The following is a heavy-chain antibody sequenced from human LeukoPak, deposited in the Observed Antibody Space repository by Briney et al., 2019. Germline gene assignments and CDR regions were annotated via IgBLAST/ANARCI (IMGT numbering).Heavy chain of an antibody. V-gene: IGHV1-2*02. Sequence: ASVKVSCKASGYTFTSYGISWVRQAPGQGLEWMGWINPDSGGTNYAQKFQGRVTMTRDTSISTAYMELSRLRSDDTAVYYCARSIAGAVGQPAPWGQGTLVTVSS. CDR1: GYTFTSYG. CDR3: ARSIAGAVGQPAP. J-gene: IGHJ5*02. D-gene: IGHD3-10*01. CDR2: INPDSGGT.